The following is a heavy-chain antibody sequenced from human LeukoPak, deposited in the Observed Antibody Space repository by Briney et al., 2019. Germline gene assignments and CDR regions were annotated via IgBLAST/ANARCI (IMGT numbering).Heavy chain of an antibody. CDR3: ARLFGSGWPGYFYYAMDV. CDR2: AYSDGNT. D-gene: IGHD6-19*01. Sequence: GGSLRLSCAASGITVNSTYISWVRQAPGKGLEWVSVAYSDGNTYYAGSVKGRLTISRDNSKNTLFLQMNSLRAEDTAVYYCARLFGSGWPGYFYYAMDVWGQGTTVAVSS. J-gene: IGHJ6*02. CDR1: GITVNSTY. V-gene: IGHV3-66*04.